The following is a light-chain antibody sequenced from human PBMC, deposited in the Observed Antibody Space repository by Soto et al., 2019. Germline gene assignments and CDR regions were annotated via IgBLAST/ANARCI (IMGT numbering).Light chain of an antibody. Sequence: EIVLTQSPGTLSLSPGERATLSGRASQSVSSSYLAWYQQKPGQAPRLLIYGASSRATGIPDRFSGSVSGTDFTLTISRLEPEDFAVDYCQQYVRSPPLTFGGGTKVEIK. J-gene: IGKJ4*01. V-gene: IGKV3-20*01. CDR1: QSVSSSY. CDR2: GAS. CDR3: QQYVRSPPLT.